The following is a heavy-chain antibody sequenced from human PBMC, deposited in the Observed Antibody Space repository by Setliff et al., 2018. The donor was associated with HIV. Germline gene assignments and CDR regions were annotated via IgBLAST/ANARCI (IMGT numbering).Heavy chain of an antibody. CDR1: GFTFSSYV. V-gene: IGHV3-30-3*02. J-gene: IGHJ3*01. D-gene: IGHD3-3*01. Sequence: PGGSLRLSCAATGFTFSSYVLHWVRQAPGKGLEWVAVMSTGGDIKIYADSVKGRFTISRDNSKNTLFLQMDSLRAEDTALYYCAKQRYYDGNDGFDVWGQGTMVTVSS. CDR2: MSTGGDIK. CDR3: AKQRYYDGNDGFDV.